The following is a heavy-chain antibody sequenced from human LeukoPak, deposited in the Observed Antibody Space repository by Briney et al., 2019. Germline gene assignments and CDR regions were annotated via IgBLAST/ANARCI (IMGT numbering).Heavy chain of an antibody. CDR1: GFIFCSYS. V-gene: IGHV3-21*01. CDR3: ARVRAAAGFYYGMDV. Sequence: GGSLRLSCAASGFIFCSYSINWVRQAPGKGLEWVSSISSSSSYIFYADSVKGRFTISRDNAKNSLYLQMNSLRVEDTALYYCARVRAAAGFYYGMDVWGQGTTVTVSS. D-gene: IGHD6-13*01. J-gene: IGHJ6*02. CDR2: ISSSSSYI.